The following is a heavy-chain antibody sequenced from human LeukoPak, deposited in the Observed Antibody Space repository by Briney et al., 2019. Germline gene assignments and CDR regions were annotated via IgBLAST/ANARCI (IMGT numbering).Heavy chain of an antibody. V-gene: IGHV3-20*04. CDR2: INWNGGST. Sequence: PGGSLRLSCAASGFTFDDYGMSWVRQAPGKGLEWVSGINWNGGSTGYADSVKGRFTVSRDNAKNSLYLQMNSLRAEDTALYYCASTRELLPARFDYWGQGTLVTVSS. J-gene: IGHJ4*02. CDR1: GFTFDDYG. D-gene: IGHD1-26*01. CDR3: ASTRELLPARFDY.